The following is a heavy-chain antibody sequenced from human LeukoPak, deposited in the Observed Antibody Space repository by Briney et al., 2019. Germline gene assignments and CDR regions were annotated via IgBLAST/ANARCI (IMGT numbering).Heavy chain of an antibody. V-gene: IGHV4-59*01. CDR1: GGSITSYY. D-gene: IGHD3-3*01. Sequence: PSETLSLTCTVSGGSITSYYWSWIRQPPGKGLEWIGYIYYSGITKYNPSLKSRVTISVDTSKNQFSLKLSSVTAADTAVYYCATGGDFWSGLEYWGQGTLVTVSS. CDR3: ATGGDFWSGLEY. J-gene: IGHJ4*02. CDR2: IYYSGIT.